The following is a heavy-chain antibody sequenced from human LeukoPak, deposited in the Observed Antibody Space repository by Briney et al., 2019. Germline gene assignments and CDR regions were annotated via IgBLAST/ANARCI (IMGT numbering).Heavy chain of an antibody. CDR2: IYYSGST. V-gene: IGHV4-39*01. Sequence: PSETLSLTCTVSGGSISSSSYYWGWIRQPPGKELEWTGSIYYSGSTYYNPSLKSRVTVSVDTSKNQFSLKLSSVTAADTAVYYCARQSRITMVRGVRGAFDYWGQGTLVTVSS. CDR1: GGSISSSSYY. D-gene: IGHD3-10*01. CDR3: ARQSRITMVRGVRGAFDY. J-gene: IGHJ4*02.